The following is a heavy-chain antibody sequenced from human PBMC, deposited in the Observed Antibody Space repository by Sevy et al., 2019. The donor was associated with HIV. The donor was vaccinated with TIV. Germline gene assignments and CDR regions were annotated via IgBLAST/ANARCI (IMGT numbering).Heavy chain of an antibody. Sequence: ASVKVSCKASGYTFTSYGISWVRQAPGQGLEWMGWISAYNGKTNYAQKIQGRVTMTTDTSTSTAYMEVRSLRSDDTAVYYCARDGSDTYYYDSSGYLGYFDYWGQGTLVTVSS. V-gene: IGHV1-18*01. CDR1: GYTFTSYG. J-gene: IGHJ4*02. CDR3: ARDGSDTYYYDSSGYLGYFDY. D-gene: IGHD3-22*01. CDR2: ISAYNGKT.